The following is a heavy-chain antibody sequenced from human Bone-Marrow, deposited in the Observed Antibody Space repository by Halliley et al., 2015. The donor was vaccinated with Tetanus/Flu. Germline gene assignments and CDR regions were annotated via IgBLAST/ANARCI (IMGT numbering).Heavy chain of an antibody. CDR1: GVSLSSHYW. V-gene: IGHV4-4*01. J-gene: IGHJ4*02. CDR3: ARTNRLAAAAFDY. CDR2: IYHSGTT. D-gene: IGHD6-13*01. Sequence: SLRFSCAVSGVSLSSHYWWTWVRQTPGKGLEWIGEIYHSGTTNYNPSLDSRVSMSVDKSKNQFSLTLISVTAADTAVYFCARTNRLAAAAFDYWGQGTLVSVSS.